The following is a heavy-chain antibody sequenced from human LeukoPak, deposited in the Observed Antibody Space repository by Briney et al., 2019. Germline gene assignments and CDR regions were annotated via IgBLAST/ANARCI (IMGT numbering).Heavy chain of an antibody. J-gene: IGHJ1*01. CDR3: AKEGYSGYEH. CDR2: ISWNSGSI. D-gene: IGHD5-12*01. V-gene: IGHV3-9*03. CDR1: GFTFDDYA. Sequence: GGSLRLSCAASGFTFDDYAMHWVRQAPGKGLEWVSGISWNSGSIGYADSVKGRFTISRDNAKNSLYLQMNSLRAEDMALHYCAKEGYSGYEHWGQGTLVTVSS.